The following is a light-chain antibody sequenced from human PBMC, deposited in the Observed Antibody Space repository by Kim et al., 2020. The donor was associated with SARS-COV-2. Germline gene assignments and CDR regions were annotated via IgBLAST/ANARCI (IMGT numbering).Light chain of an antibody. V-gene: IGLV1-44*01. Sequence: GQTVTVSCSGSSSNIGINSVYWYQQLPGTAPKLLIYTNNQRPSGVPDRFSGSKSGTSASLAISGLQSEDEADYSCAAWDDSLNGPVFGGGTKLTVL. CDR3: AAWDDSLNGPV. CDR2: TNN. J-gene: IGLJ3*02. CDR1: SSNIGINS.